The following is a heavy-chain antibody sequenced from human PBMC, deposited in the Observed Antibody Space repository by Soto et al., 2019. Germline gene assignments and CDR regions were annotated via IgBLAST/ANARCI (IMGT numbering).Heavy chain of an antibody. J-gene: IGHJ4*02. CDR2: IIPMFGTA. CDR1: GGTFSSYA. D-gene: IGHD3-22*01. V-gene: IGHV1-69*12. Sequence: QVQLVQSGAEVKKPGSSVKVSCKTSGGTFSSYAISWVRQAPGQGLEWMGGIIPMFGTANSAQKLQGRVTITADESTSTAYMELSSMRSEDTAVYYCARSRANYYDSRGYYYSTFDYWGQGTLVTVSS. CDR3: ARSRANYYDSRGYYYSTFDY.